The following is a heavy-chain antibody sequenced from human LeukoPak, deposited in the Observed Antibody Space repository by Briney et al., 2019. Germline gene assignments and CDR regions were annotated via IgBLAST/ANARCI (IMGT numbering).Heavy chain of an antibody. D-gene: IGHD2-21*01. CDR1: GSPFTSYW. Sequence: GEPLQISCQASGSPFTSYWIGWVRQLPGKGLEWMGIIYPGESDTRYSPSFQGQVTISADKSISTAYLQWSSLKASDTAMYYCARREFRRLYYGMDVWGQGTTVTVSS. CDR2: IYPGESDT. CDR3: ARREFRRLYYGMDV. J-gene: IGHJ6*02. V-gene: IGHV5-51*01.